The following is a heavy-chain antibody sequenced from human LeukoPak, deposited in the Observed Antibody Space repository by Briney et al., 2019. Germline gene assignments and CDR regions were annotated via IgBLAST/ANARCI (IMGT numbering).Heavy chain of an antibody. J-gene: IGHJ3*02. V-gene: IGHV4-30-2*01. CDR3: ARTSIAARRANAFDI. D-gene: IGHD6-6*01. CDR1: GGSISSGSYS. CDR2: IYHSGST. Sequence: SETLSLTCAASGGSISSGSYSWSWIRQPPGKGLEWIGYIYHSGSTYYNPSLKSRVTISVDRSKNQFSLKLSSVTAADTAVYYCARTSIAARRANAFDIWGQGTMVTVSS.